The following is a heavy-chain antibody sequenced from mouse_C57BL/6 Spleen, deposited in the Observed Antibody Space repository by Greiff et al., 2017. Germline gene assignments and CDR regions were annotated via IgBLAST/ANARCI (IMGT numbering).Heavy chain of an antibody. D-gene: IGHD2-4*01. CDR2: IYPGDGDT. V-gene: IGHV1-82*01. CDR1: GYAFSSSW. Sequence: QVQLQQSGPELVKPGASVKISCTASGYAFSSSWMNWVKQRPGKGLEWIGRIYPGDGDTNYNGKFKGKATLTADKSSSTAYMQLSSLTSEDSAVYFCARSNDYDEDYAMDYWGQGTSVTVSS. CDR3: ARSNDYDEDYAMDY. J-gene: IGHJ4*01.